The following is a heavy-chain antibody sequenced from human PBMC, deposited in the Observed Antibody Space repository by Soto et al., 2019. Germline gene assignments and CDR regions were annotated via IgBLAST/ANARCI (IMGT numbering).Heavy chain of an antibody. Sequence: SETLSLTCTVSGGSISSYYWSWIRQPPGKGLEWIGYIYYSGSTNYNPSLKSRVTISVDTSKNQFSLKLSSVTAADTAVYYCARVRPSPTNYYDSSGYWGAFDYWGQGTLVTVSS. CDR3: ARVRPSPTNYYDSSGYWGAFDY. CDR1: GGSISSYY. D-gene: IGHD3-22*01. V-gene: IGHV4-59*01. CDR2: IYYSGST. J-gene: IGHJ4*02.